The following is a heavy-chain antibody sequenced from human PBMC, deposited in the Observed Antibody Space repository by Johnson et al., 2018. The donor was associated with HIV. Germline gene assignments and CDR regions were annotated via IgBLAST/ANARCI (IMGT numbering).Heavy chain of an antibody. CDR3: VKDVGNYWPDAFDI. J-gene: IGHJ3*02. D-gene: IGHD3-22*01. CDR2: ISYDGSNK. V-gene: IGHV3-30*04. Sequence: QVQLVESGGGVVQPGRSLRLSCAASGFTFSSYAMHWVRQAPGKGLEWVAVISYDGSNKYYADSVKGRFTISRDNSKNTLYLQMNSLRGEDMAVYHCVKDVGNYWPDAFDIWGQGTMVTVSA. CDR1: GFTFSSYA.